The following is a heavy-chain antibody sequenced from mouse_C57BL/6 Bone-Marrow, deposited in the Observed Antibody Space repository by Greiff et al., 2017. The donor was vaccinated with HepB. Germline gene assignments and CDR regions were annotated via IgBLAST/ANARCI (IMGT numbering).Heavy chain of an antibody. CDR2: IWGDGST. CDR3: ADPPFFDY. J-gene: IGHJ2*01. V-gene: IGHV2-3*01. Sequence: QVQLQQSGPGLVAPSQCLSITCTVSGFSLTSYGVSWVRQPPGKGLEWLGVIWGDGSTNYHSALISRLCISKNNYKSQVFLKLNSLQTDDTATYYCADPPFFDYWGQGTTLTVSS. CDR1: GFSLTSYG.